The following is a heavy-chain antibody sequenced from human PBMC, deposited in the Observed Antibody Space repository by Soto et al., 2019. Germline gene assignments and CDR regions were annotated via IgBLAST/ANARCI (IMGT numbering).Heavy chain of an antibody. D-gene: IGHD6-13*01. CDR1: GDSIRSSY. CDR2: IYHTGTT. Sequence: PSETLSLTCTVSGDSIRSSYWTWIRQAPGRGLEWIWDIYHTGTTNYNPSLKSRVSISVDTSKNQFSLRLRSVTAADTAIYFCAKISAGSTDETMFTVFDHWGQGTLVTVSS. CDR3: AKISAGSTDETMFTVFDH. V-gene: IGHV4-59*03. J-gene: IGHJ4*02.